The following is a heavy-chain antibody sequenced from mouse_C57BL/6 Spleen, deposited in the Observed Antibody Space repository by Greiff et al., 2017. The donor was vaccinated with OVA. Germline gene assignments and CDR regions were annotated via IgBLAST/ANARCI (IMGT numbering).Heavy chain of an antibody. CDR1: GFTFSSYG. CDR3: ARHLDYSEYFDV. V-gene: IGHV5-6*01. CDR2: ISSGGSYT. D-gene: IGHD2-13*01. J-gene: IGHJ1*03. Sequence: VQLQQSGGDLVKPGGSLKLSCAASGFTFSSYGMSWVRQTPDKRLEWVATISSGGSYTYYPDSVKGRFTISRDNAKNTLYLQMSSLKSEDTAMYYCARHLDYSEYFDVWGTGTTVTVSS.